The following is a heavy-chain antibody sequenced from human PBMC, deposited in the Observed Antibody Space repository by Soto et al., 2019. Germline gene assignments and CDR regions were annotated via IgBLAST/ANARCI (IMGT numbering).Heavy chain of an antibody. V-gene: IGHV3-23*01. CDR3: AKRGDDFRSGYYYYFDS. J-gene: IGHJ4*02. Sequence: GGSLRLSCAASGFTFNNYAMNWVRQAPGKGLEWVTAIGGRGVDTMYADSVKGRFTISRDNSKNTLYPQMNSLRVEDTAVYYCAKRGDDFRSGYYYYFDSWGLGTLVTVSS. D-gene: IGHD3-3*01. CDR1: GFTFNNYA. CDR2: IGGRGVDT.